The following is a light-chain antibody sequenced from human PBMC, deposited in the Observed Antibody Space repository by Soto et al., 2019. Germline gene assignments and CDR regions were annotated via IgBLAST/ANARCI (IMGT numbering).Light chain of an antibody. Sequence: EIVLTQSPGTLSLSPGERATLSCRASQSISNTFLAWYQQKPGQAPRLLIYGASSRATRTPGRFSGSGSGTDFTLSISRVEPEDFGVYDCQQYGASPIYTFGQGTNLEIK. CDR3: QQYGASPIYT. CDR2: GAS. CDR1: QSISNTF. V-gene: IGKV3-20*01. J-gene: IGKJ2*01.